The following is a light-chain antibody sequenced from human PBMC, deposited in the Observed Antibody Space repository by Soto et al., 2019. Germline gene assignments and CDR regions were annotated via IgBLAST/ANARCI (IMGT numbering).Light chain of an antibody. V-gene: IGKV2-28*01. J-gene: IGKJ5*01. CDR2: LAS. CDR3: LQAAQSPLT. CDR1: QSLLQSNGNNH. Sequence: DIVLTQSPLSLPVTPGEPASISRRSSQSLLQSNGNNHVDWYLQRPGQSPQLLLYLASSRASGVPDRFSGSGSGTEFSLEISRVEAEDVGVYYCLQAAQSPLTFGQGTRLEIK.